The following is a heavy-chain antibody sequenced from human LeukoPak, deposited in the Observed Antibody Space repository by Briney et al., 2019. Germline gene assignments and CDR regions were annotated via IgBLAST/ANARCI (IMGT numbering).Heavy chain of an antibody. V-gene: IGHV3-23*01. CDR3: AKDLPRSPPNSGPWDY. CDR2: ISGSGGST. J-gene: IGHJ4*02. Sequence: PGGSLRLSCAASGFTFSSYAMSWVRQAPGKGLELVSAISGSGGSTYYEDSVKGRFTISRDNSKNTLYLQMNSLRAEDTAVYYCAKDLPRSPPNSGPWDYWGQGTLVTVSS. D-gene: IGHD6-19*01. CDR1: GFTFSSYA.